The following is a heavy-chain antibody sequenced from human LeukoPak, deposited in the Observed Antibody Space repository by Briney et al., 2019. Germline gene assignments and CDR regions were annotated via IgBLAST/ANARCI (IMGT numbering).Heavy chain of an antibody. Sequence: GGSLRLSCAASRFSFNSYWMHWVRQAPGMGLVWVSRISSDGGSTIYADSVKGRFTISRDNAKNTLYLQMNSLRAEDTAVYYSARDGDNNYDSTGYYMYYFDYWGQGALVSVSS. CDR3: ARDGDNNYDSTGYYMYYFDY. D-gene: IGHD3-22*01. V-gene: IGHV3-74*01. CDR2: ISSDGGST. J-gene: IGHJ4*02. CDR1: RFSFNSYW.